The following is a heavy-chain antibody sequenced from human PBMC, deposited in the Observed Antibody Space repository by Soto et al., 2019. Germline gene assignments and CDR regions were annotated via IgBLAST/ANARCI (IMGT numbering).Heavy chain of an antibody. V-gene: IGHV4-31*03. D-gene: IGHD3-22*01. CDR1: GGSISSGGYY. Sequence: PSETLSLTCTVSGGSISSGGYYWSWIRQPTGKGLEWIGYIYYSGSTYYTPSLKSRVPISVDTSKNQFSLKLSSVTAADTAVYYCARGYDSSGYYDLWGRGTLVTVSS. J-gene: IGHJ2*01. CDR3: ARGYDSSGYYDL. CDR2: IYYSGST.